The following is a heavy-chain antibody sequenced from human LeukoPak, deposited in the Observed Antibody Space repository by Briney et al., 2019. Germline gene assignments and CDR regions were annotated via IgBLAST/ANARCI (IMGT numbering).Heavy chain of an antibody. CDR1: GGSISSSSYY. D-gene: IGHD3-3*01. J-gene: IGHJ4*02. CDR3: ARRDFWSGYYEG. Sequence: SETLSLTCTVSGGSISSSSYYWSWIRQPPGKGLEWIGYIYYSGSTNYNPSLKSRVTISVDTSKNQFSLKLSSVTAADTAVYYCARRDFWSGYYEGWGQGTLVTVSS. V-gene: IGHV4-61*01. CDR2: IYYSGST.